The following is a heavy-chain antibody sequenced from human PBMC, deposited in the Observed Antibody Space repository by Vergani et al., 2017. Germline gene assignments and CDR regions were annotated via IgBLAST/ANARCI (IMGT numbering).Heavy chain of an antibody. D-gene: IGHD1-20*01. CDR1: GFTFSDYY. Sequence: QVQLVESGGGLVKPGGSLRLSCAASGFTFSDYYMSWIRQPPGKGLEWVSYISTGSVTILYADSVKGRFTISRDNAKSLLYLQMKNLRAEDTAVYYCARVPSIPGNGGYFDPWGQGTLVTVSS. CDR3: ARVPSIPGNGGYFDP. J-gene: IGHJ5*02. CDR2: ISTGSVTI. V-gene: IGHV3-11*01.